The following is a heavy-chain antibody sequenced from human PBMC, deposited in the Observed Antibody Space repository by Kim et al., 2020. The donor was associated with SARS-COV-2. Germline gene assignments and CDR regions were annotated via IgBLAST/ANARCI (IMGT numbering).Heavy chain of an antibody. D-gene: IGHD4-17*01. CDR1: GFTFSSYG. Sequence: GGSLRLSCAASGFTFSSYGMHWVRQAPGKGLEWVAVIWYDGSNKYYADSVKGRFTISRDNSKNTLYLQMNSLRAEDTAVYYCARDLDYGDYDGLAYWGQGTLVTVSS. V-gene: IGHV3-33*01. J-gene: IGHJ4*02. CDR2: IWYDGSNK. CDR3: ARDLDYGDYDGLAY.